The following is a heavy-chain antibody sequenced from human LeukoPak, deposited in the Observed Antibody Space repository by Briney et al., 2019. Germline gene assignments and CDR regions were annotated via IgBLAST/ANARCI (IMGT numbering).Heavy chain of an antibody. Sequence: ASVKVSCKASGYTFTGYYMHWVRQAPGQGLEWMGIINPSGGSTSYAQKFQGRVTMTRDTSTSTVYMELSSLRSEDTAVYYCASSYPGGVVVGATSLVGGYWGQGTLVTVSS. CDR3: ASSYPGGVVVGATSLVGGY. J-gene: IGHJ4*02. CDR2: INPSGGST. D-gene: IGHD1-26*01. CDR1: GYTFTGYY. V-gene: IGHV1-46*01.